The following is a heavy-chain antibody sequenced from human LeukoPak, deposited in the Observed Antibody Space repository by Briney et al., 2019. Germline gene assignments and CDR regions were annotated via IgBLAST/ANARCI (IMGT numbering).Heavy chain of an antibody. V-gene: IGHV1-46*02. J-gene: IGHJ4*02. D-gene: IGHD5-24*01. CDR3: ARGAGYNYPYYFDY. CDR1: GYSFNSHH. Sequence: GASVKVSCKTSGYSFNSHHVHWVRQAPGQGLEWMGVKFSHDGSTSNTQKFQGRITMTRDTPTSTVYMELSSLRSEDTAVYYCARGAGYNYPYYFDYWGQGTLVTVSS. CDR2: KFSHDGST.